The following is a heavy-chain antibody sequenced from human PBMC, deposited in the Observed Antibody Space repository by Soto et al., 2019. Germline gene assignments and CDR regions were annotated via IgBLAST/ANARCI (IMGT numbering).Heavy chain of an antibody. V-gene: IGHV3-30*03. CDR2: ISFDGGNK. CDR1: GFTFNTYG. Sequence: QVQLVESGGGVVQPGRSLRLSCAASGFTFNTYGMHWVRQAPGKGLEWVAHISFDGGNKYYADSVKGRFTISRDNSKNTLYLQINSLGPEATAVYYCATTDGGGIVGQWGQGALVSVSS. J-gene: IGHJ4*02. D-gene: IGHD2-15*01. CDR3: ATTDGGGIVGQ.